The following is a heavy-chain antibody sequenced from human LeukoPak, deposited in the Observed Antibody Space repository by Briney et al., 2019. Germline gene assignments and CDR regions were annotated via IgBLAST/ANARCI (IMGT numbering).Heavy chain of an antibody. CDR3: ARGGGNTRFDY. J-gene: IGHJ4*02. Sequence: QAGGSLRLSCAASGFTFSSYGMHWVRQAPGKGLEWVAVIWYDGSNKYYADSVKGRFTISRDNSKNTLYLQMNSLRAEDTAVYYCARGGGNTRFDYWGQGTLVTVSS. CDR1: GFTFSSYG. D-gene: IGHD3-10*01. CDR2: IWYDGSNK. V-gene: IGHV3-33*01.